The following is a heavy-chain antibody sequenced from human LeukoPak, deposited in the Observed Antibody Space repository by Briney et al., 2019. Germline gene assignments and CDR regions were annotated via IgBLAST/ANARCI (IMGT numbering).Heavy chain of an antibody. CDR3: ARVGPGVWFDY. V-gene: IGHV4-30-4*01. Sequence: SETLSLTCTVSGGSISSGDYYWSWIRQPPGKGLEWIGNIYYSGSTYYNPSLKSRVTISVDTSKNQFSLKLSSVTAADTAVYYCARVGPGVWFDYWGQGALVTVSS. CDR2: IYYSGST. J-gene: IGHJ4*02. CDR1: GGSISSGDYY. D-gene: IGHD3-16*01.